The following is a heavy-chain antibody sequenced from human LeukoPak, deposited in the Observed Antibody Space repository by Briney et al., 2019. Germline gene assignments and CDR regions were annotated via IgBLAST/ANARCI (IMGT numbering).Heavy chain of an antibody. CDR2: INPNSGGT. V-gene: IGHV1-2*02. CDR1: GYTFTGYY. D-gene: IGHD3-22*01. CDR3: ARDSSVASSGYFFD. Sequence: GASVKVSCKASGYTFTGYYMHWVRQAPGQGLEWMGWINPNSGGTNYAQKFQGRVTMTRDTSISTAYMELSRPRSDDTAVYYCARDSSVASSGYFFDWGQGTLVTVSS. J-gene: IGHJ4*02.